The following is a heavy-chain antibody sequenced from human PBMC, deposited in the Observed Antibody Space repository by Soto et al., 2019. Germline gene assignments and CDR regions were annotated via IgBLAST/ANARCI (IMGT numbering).Heavy chain of an antibody. J-gene: IGHJ5*02. CDR1: GGSISNGGYS. Sequence: PSETLSLTCTVSGGSISNGGYSWSWIRQPPGKGLEWIGYIYHSGSTYYNPSLKSRVTISVDRSKNQFSLKLSSVTAADTAVYYCARGGSSSSGNWFDPWGQGTLVTVS. CDR3: ARGGSSSSGNWFDP. CDR2: IYHSGST. V-gene: IGHV4-30-2*01. D-gene: IGHD6-6*01.